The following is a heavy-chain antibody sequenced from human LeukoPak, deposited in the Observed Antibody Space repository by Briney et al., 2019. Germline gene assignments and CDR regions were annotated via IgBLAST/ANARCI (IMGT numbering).Heavy chain of an antibody. V-gene: IGHV4-38-2*01. D-gene: IGHD3-10*01. CDR2: IYYSGST. Sequence: PGGSLRLSCAASGFTFSDYYMSWIRQAPGKGLEWIGSIYYSGSTYYNPSLKSRVTISVDTSKNQFSLKLSSVTAADTAVYYCARGGSAFGELDYWGQGTLVTVSS. J-gene: IGHJ4*02. CDR1: GFTFSDYY. CDR3: ARGGSAFGELDY.